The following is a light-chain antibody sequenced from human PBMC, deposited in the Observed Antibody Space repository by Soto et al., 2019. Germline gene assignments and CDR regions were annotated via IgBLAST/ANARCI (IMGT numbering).Light chain of an antibody. J-gene: IGKJ3*01. CDR3: QQYGNSPLT. CDR1: QSVAGNF. CDR2: AAS. V-gene: IGKV3-20*01. Sequence: EIVLTQSPGTLSLSPGERATLSCTASQSVAGNFLAWYQQRPGQAPRLLISAASSRATAIPDRFSGSGSGTEFTHTISRLEPDDSAVYFCQQYGNSPLTFGPGTKLNIK.